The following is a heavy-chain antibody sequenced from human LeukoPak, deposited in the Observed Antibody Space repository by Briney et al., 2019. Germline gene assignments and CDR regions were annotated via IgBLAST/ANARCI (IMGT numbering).Heavy chain of an antibody. J-gene: IGHJ4*02. CDR3: AKAEGITMIVVVITPFDY. CDR2: ISGSGGGT. D-gene: IGHD3-22*01. CDR1: GFTFSSYA. V-gene: IGHV3-23*01. Sequence: GGSLRLSCVHSGFTFSSYAMSWVRQAPGKGLEWVSAISGSGGGTYYADSVKGRFTISRDNSKNTLYLQMNSLRAEDTAVYYCAKAEGITMIVVVITPFDYWGQGTLVTVSS.